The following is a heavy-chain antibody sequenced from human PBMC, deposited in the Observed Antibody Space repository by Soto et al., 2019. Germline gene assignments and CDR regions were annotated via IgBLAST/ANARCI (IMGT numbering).Heavy chain of an antibody. CDR2: ISGSGGST. CDR3: AREYTAWPLSYGLDV. D-gene: IGHD2-2*02. Sequence: GGSLRLSCAASGFTFSSYAMSWVRQAPGKGLEWVPAISGSGGSTYYADSVKGRFTISRDNAKNSVSLQMNSLRAEDTAVYYCAREYTAWPLSYGLDVWGQGTTVTVSS. J-gene: IGHJ6*02. CDR1: GFTFSSYA. V-gene: IGHV3-23*01.